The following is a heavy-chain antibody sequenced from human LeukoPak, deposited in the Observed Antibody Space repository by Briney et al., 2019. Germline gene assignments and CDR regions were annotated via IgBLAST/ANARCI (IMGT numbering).Heavy chain of an antibody. J-gene: IGHJ4*02. Sequence: GGSLRLSCAASGFTFSSYSMNWVRRAPGKGLDWVSYISSSGSTIYYADSVKGRFTISRDNAKDSLYLQMNSLRDEDTAMYYCARDIYSWGQGTLVTVSS. V-gene: IGHV3-48*02. CDR1: GFTFSSYS. CDR2: ISSSGSTI. CDR3: ARDIYS.